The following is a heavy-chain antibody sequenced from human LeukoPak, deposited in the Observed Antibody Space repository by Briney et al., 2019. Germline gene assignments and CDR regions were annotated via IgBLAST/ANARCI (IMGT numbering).Heavy chain of an antibody. V-gene: IGHV4-61*01. CDR2: YYYSGST. J-gene: IGHJ5*02. CDR1: GGSVSSGRYY. D-gene: IGHD6-6*01. CDR3: ARRDIAARLNWFDP. Sequence: SETLSLTCTVSGGSVSSGRYYWSWIRQPPGKGLEWIGYYYYSGSTYYNPSLKSRVTISLDTSKNQFSLKLSSVTAADTAVYYCARRDIAARLNWFDPWGQGTLVTVSS.